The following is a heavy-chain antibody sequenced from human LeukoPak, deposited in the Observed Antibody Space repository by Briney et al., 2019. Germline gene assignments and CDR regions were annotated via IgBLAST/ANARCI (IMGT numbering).Heavy chain of an antibody. J-gene: IGHJ4*02. D-gene: IGHD6-13*01. Sequence: PGGSLRLSCAASGFTFSNAWMSWVRQAPGKGLEWIGSIFYSGRTYYNPSLKSRVTMSVDTSKNQFSLRLSSVNAADTAVYYCARDILATSIAAPYYWGQGTLVTVSS. V-gene: IGHV4-4*02. CDR2: IFYSGRT. CDR3: ARDILATSIAAPYY. CDR1: GFTFSNAW.